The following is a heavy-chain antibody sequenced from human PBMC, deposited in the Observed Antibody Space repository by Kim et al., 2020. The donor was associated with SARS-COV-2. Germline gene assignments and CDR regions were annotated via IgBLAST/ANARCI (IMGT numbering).Heavy chain of an antibody. CDR1: GFTFSSYS. D-gene: IGHD5-18*01. J-gene: IGHJ4*02. V-gene: IGHV3-21*01. CDR2: ISSSSSYI. Sequence: GGSLRLSCAASGFTFSSYSMNWVRQAPGKGLEWVSSISSSSSYIYYADSVKGRFTISRDNAKNSLYLQMNSLRAEDTAVYYCARDLLVYYSYTAMGTGRFDYWGQGTLVTVSS. CDR3: ARDLLVYYSYTAMGTGRFDY.